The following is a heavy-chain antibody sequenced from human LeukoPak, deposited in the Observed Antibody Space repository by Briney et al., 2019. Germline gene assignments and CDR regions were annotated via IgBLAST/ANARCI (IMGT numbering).Heavy chain of an antibody. V-gene: IGHV3-48*01. CDR1: GFTFSSYS. CDR2: ISSSSSTI. J-gene: IGHJ6*02. CDR3: ARGRRCMDV. Sequence: GGSLRLSCAASGFTFSSYSMNWVRPAPGKGLEWVSYISSSSSTIYYADSVKGRFTISRDNAKNSLYLQMNSLRAEGTAVYYCARGRRCMDVWGQGTTVTVSS.